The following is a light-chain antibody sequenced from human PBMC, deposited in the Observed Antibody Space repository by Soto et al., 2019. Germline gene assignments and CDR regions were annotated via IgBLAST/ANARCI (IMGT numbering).Light chain of an antibody. Sequence: EIVMTQSPATLSVSPGERATLSCRASQSVGGNLAWYPQKPGQPPRLLIYAASSRPTGIPPRFSGSGSGTEFTLTISSLQSEDVAVYSCQQYNTWPPWTCGQGTKVDIK. CDR2: AAS. CDR1: QSVGGN. CDR3: QQYNTWPPWT. J-gene: IGKJ1*01. V-gene: IGKV3-15*01.